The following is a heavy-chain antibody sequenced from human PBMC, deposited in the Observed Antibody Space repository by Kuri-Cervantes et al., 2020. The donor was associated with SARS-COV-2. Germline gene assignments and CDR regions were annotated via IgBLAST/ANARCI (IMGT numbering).Heavy chain of an antibody. V-gene: IGHV4-34*01. CDR2: INHSGST. CDR1: GGSFSGYY. Sequence: SETLSLTCAVYGGSFSGYYWSWIRQPPGKGLEWIGEINHSGSTNYNPSLKSRVTISVDTSKNQFSLKLSSVTAADTAVYYCARHRGRIAARFYYMDVWGKGTTVTVSS. D-gene: IGHD6-6*01. CDR3: ARHRGRIAARFYYMDV. J-gene: IGHJ6*03.